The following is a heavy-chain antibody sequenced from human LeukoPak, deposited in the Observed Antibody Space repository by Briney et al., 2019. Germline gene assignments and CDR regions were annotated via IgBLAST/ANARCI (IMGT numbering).Heavy chain of an antibody. CDR3: ARGLYYGSGQYYFDY. D-gene: IGHD3-10*01. Sequence: GGTLRLSCAASGFTFSRSFMHWVRQAPGKGGEYGSDIIPIVDATFSTHSFNCRFTLSRDNSKNTLFLQIGTLTTENMAVYYCARGLYYGSGQYYFDYWGQGTLVTVSS. CDR2: IIPIVDAT. V-gene: IGHV3-64*01. CDR1: GFTFSRSF. J-gene: IGHJ4*02.